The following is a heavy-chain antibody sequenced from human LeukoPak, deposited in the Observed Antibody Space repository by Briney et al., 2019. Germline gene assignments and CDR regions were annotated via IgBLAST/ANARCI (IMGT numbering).Heavy chain of an antibody. CDR2: IYYSGGT. Sequence: SETLSLTCTASGGSISPYYWSWIRQPPGKGLEWSVYIYYSGGTNYNPSLKSRVTISVDTSKNQFSLKLSSVTAADTAMYYCARHGGGGESYPRVFDYWGRGSLVTVSS. CDR3: ARHGGGGESYPRVFDY. CDR1: GGSISPYY. J-gene: IGHJ4*02. V-gene: IGHV4-59*08. D-gene: IGHD1-26*01.